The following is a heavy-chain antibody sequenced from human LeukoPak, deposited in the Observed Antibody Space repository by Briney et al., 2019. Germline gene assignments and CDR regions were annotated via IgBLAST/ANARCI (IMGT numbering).Heavy chain of an antibody. CDR3: ATVFDWGKEED. D-gene: IGHD7-27*01. CDR2: INGSGDAT. CDR1: GFIFSHYT. J-gene: IGHJ4*02. V-gene: IGHV3-23*01. Sequence: GGSLRLSCAVSGFIFSHYTMTWVRQAPGKGLEWVSSINGSGDATKYADSVKGRFTISRDNSKNTLYLQMNSLRVEDRAVYYCATVFDWGKEEDWGQGTLVTVSS.